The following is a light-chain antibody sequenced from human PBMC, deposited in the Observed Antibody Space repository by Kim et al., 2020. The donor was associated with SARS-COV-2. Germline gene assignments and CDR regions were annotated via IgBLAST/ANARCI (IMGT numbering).Light chain of an antibody. V-gene: IGLV1-44*01. J-gene: IGLJ2*01. CDR1: SSNIGSNT. CDR2: SNN. Sequence: ELTQPPSASGTPGQRVTISCSGSSSNIGSNTVNWYQQLPGTAPKLLIYSNNQRPSGVPDRFSGSKSGTSASLAISGLQSEDEADYYCAAWDDSLNGVVFRGGTQLTDL. CDR3: AAWDDSLNGVV.